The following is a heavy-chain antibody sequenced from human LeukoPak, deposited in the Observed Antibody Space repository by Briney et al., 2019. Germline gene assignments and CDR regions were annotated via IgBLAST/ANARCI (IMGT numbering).Heavy chain of an antibody. CDR1: GFSFSSYC. J-gene: IGHJ4*02. Sequence: GGSLRLSCVASGFSFSSYCMSWVRQAPGKGLEWVANIKEDGSEKYYVDSVKGRFTISRDNAKNSLYLQMNSLRGDDTAVYYCARNNWNDPFDYWGQGTLVTVSS. D-gene: IGHD1-20*01. V-gene: IGHV3-7*01. CDR2: IKEDGSEK. CDR3: ARNNWNDPFDY.